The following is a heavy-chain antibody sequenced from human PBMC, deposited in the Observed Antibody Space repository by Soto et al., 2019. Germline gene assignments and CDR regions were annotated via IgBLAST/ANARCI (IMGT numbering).Heavy chain of an antibody. CDR2: IYYSGST. J-gene: IGHJ4*02. V-gene: IGHV4-39*01. D-gene: IGHD6-13*01. CDR1: GGSISSSSYY. CDR3: ARSIAAAGTCCFDY. Sequence: SETLSLTCTVSGGSISSSSYYWGWIRQPPGKGLEWIGSIYYSGSTYYNPSLKSRVTISVDTSKNQFSLKLSSVTAADTAVYYCARSIAAAGTCCFDYWGQGTLVTVSS.